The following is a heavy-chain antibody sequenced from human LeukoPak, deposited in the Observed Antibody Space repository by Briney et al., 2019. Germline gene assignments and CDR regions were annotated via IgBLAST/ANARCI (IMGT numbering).Heavy chain of an antibody. D-gene: IGHD2-2*01. CDR1: GLTFSRYA. Sequence: PGGSLRLSCATSGLTFSRYAMSWVRQAPGKGLEWVSGLHADSGMTYYADSVKGRFTISRDNSKNTLYFQMNNLRAEDTALYYCVKDFLHGPHIEPVGSVGPFDYWGQGTLVTVSS. CDR3: VKDFLHGPHIEPVGSVGPFDY. J-gene: IGHJ4*02. CDR2: LHADSGMT. V-gene: IGHV3-23*01.